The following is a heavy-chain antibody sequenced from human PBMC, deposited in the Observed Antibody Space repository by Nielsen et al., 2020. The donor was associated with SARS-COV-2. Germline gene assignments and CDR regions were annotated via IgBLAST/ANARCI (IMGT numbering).Heavy chain of an antibody. V-gene: IGHV3-30-3*01. D-gene: IGHD1-26*01. CDR3: AKGRLEWELLAPFDY. Sequence: GGFLRLSCAASGFTFSSYAMHWVRQAPGKGLEWVAVISYDGSNKYYTDSVKGRFTISRDNSKNTLFLQMNSLRAEDTAVYYCAKGRLEWELLAPFDYWGQGNLVTAPQ. CDR2: ISYDGSNK. CDR1: GFTFSSYA. J-gene: IGHJ4*02.